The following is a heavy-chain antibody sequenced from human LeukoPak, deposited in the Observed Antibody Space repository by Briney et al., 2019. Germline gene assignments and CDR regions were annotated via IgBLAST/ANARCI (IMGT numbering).Heavy chain of an antibody. D-gene: IGHD5-18*01. CDR1: GYTFTSYG. Sequence: GASVKVSCKASGYTFTSYGISWVRQAPGQGLEWMGWISAYNGNTNYAQKLQGRVTMTTDTSTSIAYMELRSLRSDDTAVYYCARDRGVPGKLWETYYYYYYMDVWGKGTTVTVSS. J-gene: IGHJ6*03. V-gene: IGHV1-18*01. CDR2: ISAYNGNT. CDR3: ARDRGVPGKLWETYYYYYYMDV.